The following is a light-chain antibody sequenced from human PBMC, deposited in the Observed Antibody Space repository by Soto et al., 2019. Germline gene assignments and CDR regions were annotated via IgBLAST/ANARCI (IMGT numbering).Light chain of an antibody. CDR2: KAS. CDR1: QSISRY. V-gene: IGKV1-5*03. CDR3: QQYTNWPPIT. J-gene: IGKJ5*01. Sequence: DIKMNQSPSTLSASVGDSVTIPCRASQSISRYLAWYQQKAGKAPKLLIYKASSLQSGVPSRFSGSGSETEFTLTISGLQPDDFAVYYCQQYTNWPPITFGQGTLLEVK.